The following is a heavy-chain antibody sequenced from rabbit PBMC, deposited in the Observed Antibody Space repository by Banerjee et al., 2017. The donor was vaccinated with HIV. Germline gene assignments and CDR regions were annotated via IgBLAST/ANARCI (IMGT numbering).Heavy chain of an antibody. CDR1: GFTFSSYY. CDR2: IYGGSGRT. Sequence: QSLEESGGDLVKPGASLTLTCTASGFTFSSYYMCWVRQASGKGLEWIACIYGGSGRTYYATWAKGRFTISKTSTSTVALQLTSLGAAGTAPYFCARGAGIHYAGLWGPGALVTVS. V-gene: IGHV1S40*01. D-gene: IGHD4-2*01. CDR3: ARGAGIHYAGL. J-gene: IGHJ4*01.